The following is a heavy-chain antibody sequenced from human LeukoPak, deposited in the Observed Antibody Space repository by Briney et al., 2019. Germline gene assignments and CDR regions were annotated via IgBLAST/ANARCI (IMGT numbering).Heavy chain of an antibody. V-gene: IGHV4-59*01. CDR3: ARSSGWLSWFDP. CDR2: IYYSGST. D-gene: IGHD6-19*01. J-gene: IGHJ5*02. CDR1: GGSISSYY. Sequence: PSETLSLTCTVSGGSISSYYWSWIRQPPGKGLEWIGYIYYSGSTNYNPSLKSRVTISVDTSKNQSSLKLSSVTAADAAVYYCARSSGWLSWFDPWGQGTLVTVSS.